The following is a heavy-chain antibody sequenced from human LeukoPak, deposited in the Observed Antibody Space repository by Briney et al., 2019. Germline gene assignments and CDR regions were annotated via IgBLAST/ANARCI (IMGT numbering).Heavy chain of an antibody. CDR3: ARGVTPADAFDI. J-gene: IGHJ3*02. Sequence: SVKVSCKASGGTFSSYAISWVRQAPGQGLEWMGGIIPIFGTANYAQKFQGRVTITADESTSTAYMDLSSLRSEDTAVYYCARGVTPADAFDIWGQGTMVTVSS. D-gene: IGHD5-18*01. CDR2: IIPIFGTA. V-gene: IGHV1-69*01. CDR1: GGTFSSYA.